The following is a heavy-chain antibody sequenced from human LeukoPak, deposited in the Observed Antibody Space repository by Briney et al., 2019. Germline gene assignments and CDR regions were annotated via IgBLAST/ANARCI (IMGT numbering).Heavy chain of an antibody. Sequence: GGSLRLSCAASGFTLRSYVMSWVRQAPGKGLEWVSAISGSGGSTYYADSVKGRFTISRDSSKNTLFLQMNRLRPEDAAVYYCAKAPVTTCRGAYCYPFDYWGQGTLVTVSS. D-gene: IGHD2-21*01. V-gene: IGHV3-23*01. CDR3: AKAPVTTCRGAYCYPFDY. CDR2: ISGSGGST. J-gene: IGHJ4*02. CDR1: GFTLRSYV.